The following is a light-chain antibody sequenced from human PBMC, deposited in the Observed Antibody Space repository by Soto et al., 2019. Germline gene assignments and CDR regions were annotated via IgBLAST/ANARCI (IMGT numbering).Light chain of an antibody. CDR3: CSYTTSNTRQIV. CDR2: DVS. CDR1: SSDVVGYNY. V-gene: IGLV2-14*03. J-gene: IGLJ1*01. Sequence: QSALTQPASVSGSPGQSITISCTGTSSDVVGYNYVSWYQHHPGKAPKLMIYDVSNRPSGVSNRFSGSKSGNTASLTISGLQPGDGADYYCCSYTTSNTRQIVFGTGAKVTVL.